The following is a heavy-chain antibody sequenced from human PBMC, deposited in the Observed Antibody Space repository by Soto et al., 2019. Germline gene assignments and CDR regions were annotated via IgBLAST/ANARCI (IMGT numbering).Heavy chain of an antibody. D-gene: IGHD6-13*01. Sequence: GGSLRLSCAASGFTFSSYSMNWVRQAPGKGLEWVSSISSSSSYIYYADSVKGRFTISRDNAKNSLYLQMNSLRAEDTAVYYCARDPSSSSWYLDYWGQGTLVTVSS. CDR2: ISSSSSYI. CDR1: GFTFSSYS. CDR3: ARDPSSSSWYLDY. V-gene: IGHV3-21*01. J-gene: IGHJ4*02.